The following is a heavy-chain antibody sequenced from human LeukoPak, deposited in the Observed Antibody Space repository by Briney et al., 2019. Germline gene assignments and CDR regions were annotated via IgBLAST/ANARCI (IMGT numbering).Heavy chain of an antibody. D-gene: IGHD2-2*02. CDR3: ATGRNGVVPAPILGVGPWYNYHYMDV. V-gene: IGHV4-34*01. CDR2: INHSGST. Sequence: KPSETLSLTCAVYGGSFSGYYWSWIRQPPGKGLEWIGEINHSGSTNCNPSLKSRVTMSVDTSKNQFSLMVSSVTAADTAVYYCATGRNGVVPAPILGVGPWYNYHYMDVWGKGTTVTVSS. CDR1: GGSFSGYY. J-gene: IGHJ6*03.